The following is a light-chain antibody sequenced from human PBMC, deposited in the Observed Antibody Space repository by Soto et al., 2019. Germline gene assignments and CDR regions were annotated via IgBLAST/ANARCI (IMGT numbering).Light chain of an antibody. CDR2: GAS. CDR3: RQYNNWPET. Sequence: EIVMTQSPATLSVSPGERATLSCRASQSVSSNLAWYQQKPGQAPRLLIYGASTRATGIPARFSGSGSGTEFTLTISSVQSEDFAGYYCRQYNNWPETFGQGTKVEIK. V-gene: IGKV3-15*01. J-gene: IGKJ1*01. CDR1: QSVSSN.